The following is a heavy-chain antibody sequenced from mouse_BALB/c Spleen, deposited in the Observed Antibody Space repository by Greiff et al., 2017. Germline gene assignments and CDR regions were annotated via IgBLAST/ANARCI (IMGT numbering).Heavy chain of an antibody. V-gene: IGHV2-2*02. CDR1: GFSLTSYG. CDR3: ARRGELGREGFAY. J-gene: IGHJ3*01. CDR2: IWSGGST. D-gene: IGHD4-1*01. Sequence: QVQLKESGPGLVQPSQSLSITCTVSGFSLTSYGVHWVRQSPGKGLEWLGVIWSGGSTDYNAAFISRLSISKDNSKSQVFFKMNSLQANDTAIYYCARRGELGREGFAYWGQGTLVTVSA.